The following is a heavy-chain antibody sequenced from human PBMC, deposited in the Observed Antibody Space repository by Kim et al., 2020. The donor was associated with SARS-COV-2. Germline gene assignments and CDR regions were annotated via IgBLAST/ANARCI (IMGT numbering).Heavy chain of an antibody. CDR3: ARTPGRVVVVTANGGFDY. J-gene: IGHJ4*02. CDR1: GYTFTSYY. V-gene: IGHV1-46*01. D-gene: IGHD2-21*02. CDR2: INPSGGST. Sequence: ASVKVSCKASGYTFTSYYMHWVRQAPGQGLEWMGIINPSGGSTSYAQKSQGRVTMTRDTSTSTVYMELSSLRSEDTAVYYCARTPGRVVVVTANGGFDYWGLGTLVTVSS.